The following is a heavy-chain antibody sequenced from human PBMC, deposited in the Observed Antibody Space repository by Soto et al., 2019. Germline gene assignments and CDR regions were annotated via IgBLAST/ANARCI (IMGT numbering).Heavy chain of an antibody. Sequence: GGSLRLSCAASGFTFSSYGMHWVRQAPGKWLEWVAVISYDGSTKYYADSVKGRFTISRDNSKNTLYLQMNSLRAEDTAVYYCAKDLAYYGSGTISYYYYGMDVWGQGXTVTVYS. J-gene: IGHJ6*02. D-gene: IGHD3-10*01. CDR1: GFTFSSYG. V-gene: IGHV3-30*18. CDR3: AKDLAYYGSGTISYYYYGMDV. CDR2: ISYDGSTK.